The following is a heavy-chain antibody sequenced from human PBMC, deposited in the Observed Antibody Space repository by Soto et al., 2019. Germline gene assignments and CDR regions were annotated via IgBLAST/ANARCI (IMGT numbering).Heavy chain of an antibody. J-gene: IGHJ5*01. CDR2: IIPIFGPP. V-gene: IGHV1-69*01. D-gene: IGHD3-9*01. CDR1: GGTFSSSA. CDR3: ATNTNRYYDMLTGYYSHS. Sequence: QVQLVQSGAEVKRPGSSVKVSCKPSGGTFSSSAISWVRQAPGQGLEWVGGIIPIFGPPKNAQKFQGRVTISADEPMSTAYLELSSLTFEDTAVYYCATNTNRYYDMLTGYYSHSRGQGTLVTVSS.